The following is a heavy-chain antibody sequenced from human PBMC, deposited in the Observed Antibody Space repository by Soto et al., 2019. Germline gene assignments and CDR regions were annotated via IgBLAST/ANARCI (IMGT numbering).Heavy chain of an antibody. J-gene: IGHJ1*01. Sequence: SETLSLTCAVYGGSFSGYYWSWIRQPPGKGLEWIGEINHSGSTNYNPSLKSRVTISVDTSKNQFSLKLSSVTAADTAVYYCASPPPLSVQTIEAEFFQHWGHGTLVTVSS. CDR1: GGSFSGYY. CDR3: ASPPPLSVQTIEAEFFQH. D-gene: IGHD2-15*01. CDR2: INHSGST. V-gene: IGHV4-34*01.